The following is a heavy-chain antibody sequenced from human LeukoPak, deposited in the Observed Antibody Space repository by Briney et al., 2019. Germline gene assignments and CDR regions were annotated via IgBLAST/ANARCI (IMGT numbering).Heavy chain of an antibody. CDR1: RFTFSSYW. Sequence: GGSLTLSCAASRFTFSSYWMSWVRQAPGRGLEWVGNIEKDGSKKNYAASVKGRVTISRDNAKNSLCLQMNSLRDEDTAVYYCASNSDYRFEYWGQGTLVTVSS. CDR3: ASNSDYRFEY. CDR2: IEKDGSKK. J-gene: IGHJ4*02. V-gene: IGHV3-7*01. D-gene: IGHD3-22*01.